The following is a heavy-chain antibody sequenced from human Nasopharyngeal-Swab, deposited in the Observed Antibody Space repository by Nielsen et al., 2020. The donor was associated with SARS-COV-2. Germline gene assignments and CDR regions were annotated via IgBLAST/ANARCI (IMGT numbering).Heavy chain of an antibody. CDR2: IYYSGST. Sequence: SETLSLTCTVSGGSISSSSYYWGWIRQPPGKGLEWIGSIYYSGSTYYNPSLKSRVTISVDTSKNQFSLKLSSVSAADTAVCYCASAPYYDSSGYYGPSPFHIWGQGTMVTVSS. J-gene: IGHJ3*02. D-gene: IGHD3-22*01. CDR1: GGSISSSSYY. CDR3: ASAPYYDSSGYYGPSPFHI. V-gene: IGHV4-39*01.